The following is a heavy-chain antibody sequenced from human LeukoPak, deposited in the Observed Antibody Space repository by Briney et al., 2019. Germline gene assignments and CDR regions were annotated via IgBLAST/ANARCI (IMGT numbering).Heavy chain of an antibody. D-gene: IGHD6-13*01. V-gene: IGHV3-23*01. Sequence: GGSLRLSCAASGFTFTRNAMAWVRQAPGKGLEWVSAIDGSGGTTFYADSVKGRFIISRDNSKNTLYLQMNSLRAEDTAVYYCARATGSSWAARYFDLWGRGTLVTVSS. CDR1: GFTFTRNA. CDR3: ARATGSSWAARYFDL. CDR2: IDGSGGTT. J-gene: IGHJ2*01.